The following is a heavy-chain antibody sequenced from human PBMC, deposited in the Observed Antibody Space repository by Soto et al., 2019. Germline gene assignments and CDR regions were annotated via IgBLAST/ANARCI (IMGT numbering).Heavy chain of an antibody. CDR1: GYTFTGYY. CDR2: IIPIFGTA. Sequence: SVKVSCKASGYTFTGYYMHWVRQAPGQGLEWMGGIIPIFGTANYAQKFQGRVTITADESTSTAYMELSSLRSEDTAVYYCARDRYCSGGSCYSSSSYYYGMDVWGQGTTVTVSS. J-gene: IGHJ6*02. CDR3: ARDRYCSGGSCYSSSSYYYGMDV. V-gene: IGHV1-69*13. D-gene: IGHD2-15*01.